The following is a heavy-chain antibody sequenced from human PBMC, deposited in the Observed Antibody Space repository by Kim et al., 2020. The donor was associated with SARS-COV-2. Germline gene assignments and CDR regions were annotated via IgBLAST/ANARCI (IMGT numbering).Heavy chain of an antibody. V-gene: IGHV1-18*01. Sequence: NYAQRLQGRVTMTTDTSASTAYMGLRSLRSDDTAVYYCARAGGWDSTFDYWGQGTLVTVSS. D-gene: IGHD6-19*01. CDR3: ARAGGWDSTFDY. J-gene: IGHJ4*02.